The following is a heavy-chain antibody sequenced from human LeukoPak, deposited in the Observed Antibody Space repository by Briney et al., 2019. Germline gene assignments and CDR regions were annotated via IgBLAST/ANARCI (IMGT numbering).Heavy chain of an antibody. CDR3: ARGEKPYDY. J-gene: IGHJ4*02. CDR2: INAYNGNT. CDR1: GYTFTYYV. D-gene: IGHD1-26*01. Sequence: GASVKVSCKTSGYTFTYYVISWVRQAPGQGLEWMGWINAYNGNTNDAQKFQGRVTMTTDTSTSTAYMELRSLRSDDTAVYYCARGEKPYDYWGRGTLVSVSS. V-gene: IGHV1-18*01.